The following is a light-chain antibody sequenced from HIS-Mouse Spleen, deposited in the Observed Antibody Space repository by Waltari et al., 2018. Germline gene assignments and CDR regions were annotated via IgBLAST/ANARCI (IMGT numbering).Light chain of an antibody. CDR3: QQLNSYPWT. Sequence: DIKLTQSPSFLSASVGDRVTITCRASQGISSYLAGYQQNPGKAPKPLIYAASTLQSGVPSRFSGSGSGTEFTLTISSLQPEDFATYYCQQLNSYPWTFGQGTKVEIK. CDR2: AAS. J-gene: IGKJ1*01. CDR1: QGISSY. V-gene: IGKV1-9*01.